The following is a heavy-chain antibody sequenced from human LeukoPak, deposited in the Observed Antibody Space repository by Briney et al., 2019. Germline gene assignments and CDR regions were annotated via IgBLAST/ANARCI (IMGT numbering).Heavy chain of an antibody. CDR2: ISSSSSYI. D-gene: IGHD6-13*01. Sequence: GRSLRLSCAASGFTFSSYSMNWVRQAPGKGLEWVSSISSSSSYIYYADSVKGRFTISRDNAKNSLYLQMNSLRAEDTAVYYCARDLSSSPPDYWGQGTLVTVSS. CDR3: ARDLSSSPPDY. CDR1: GFTFSSYS. V-gene: IGHV3-21*01. J-gene: IGHJ4*02.